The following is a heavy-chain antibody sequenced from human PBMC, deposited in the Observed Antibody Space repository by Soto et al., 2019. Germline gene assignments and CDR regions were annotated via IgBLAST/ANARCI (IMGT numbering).Heavy chain of an antibody. V-gene: IGHV3-73*01. D-gene: IGHD3-9*01. CDR1: GFTFSGSA. CDR3: ARPYYDTVTGTDGYFGLDV. CDR2: MRSKTNNYAT. Sequence: PGGSLRLSCAASGFTFSGSAVHWVRQASGKGLEWVGRMRSKTNNYATAYATSLNGRFTISRDDAKNTAYLQLSSLKAEDTAVYYCARPYYDTVTGTDGYFGLDVWGQGTTVTVSS. J-gene: IGHJ6*02.